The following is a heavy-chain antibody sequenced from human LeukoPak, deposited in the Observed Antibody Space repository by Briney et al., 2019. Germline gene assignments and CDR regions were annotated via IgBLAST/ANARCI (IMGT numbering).Heavy chain of an antibody. Sequence: GGSLRLSCAASGFSVNGNHWHWVRQTPGKRPQWISIIYSDGKTLYADSVRGRFTFSRDNSKNTLYLQMYSLRVEDTAVYFCAGGDYPLTYWGQGSLVTVSS. J-gene: IGHJ4*02. CDR2: IYSDGKT. D-gene: IGHD4-17*01. CDR3: AGGDYPLTY. CDR1: GFSVNGNH. V-gene: IGHV3-66*01.